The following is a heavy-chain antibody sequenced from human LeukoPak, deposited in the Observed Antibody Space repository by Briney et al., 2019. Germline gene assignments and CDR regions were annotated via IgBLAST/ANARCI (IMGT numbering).Heavy chain of an antibody. CDR3: ASSNPEGAFDI. D-gene: IGHD1-14*01. Sequence: PSETLSLTCTVSGGSISSYYWSWIRQPPGKGLEWIGYIYYSGSTNYNPSLKSRVTISVDTSKNQFSLKLSSVTAADTAVYYCASSNPEGAFDIWGQGTMVTVSS. CDR1: GGSISSYY. J-gene: IGHJ3*02. CDR2: IYYSGST. V-gene: IGHV4-59*08.